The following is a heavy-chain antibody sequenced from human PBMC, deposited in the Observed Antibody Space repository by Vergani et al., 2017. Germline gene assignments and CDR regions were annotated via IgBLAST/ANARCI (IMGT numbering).Heavy chain of an antibody. D-gene: IGHD1-20*01. Sequence: VQLVESGGGVVQPGGSLRLSCAASGFTFSRYGIHWVRQAPGKGLEWVSGISASGAPTYYADSVKGRVTISRDNSKNTLYLQMNSLRVEDTAVYYCARAYGRYDWFDYWGQRTLVTVSS. V-gene: IGHV3-23*04. CDR2: ISASGAPT. J-gene: IGHJ4*01. CDR3: ARAYGRYDWFDY. CDR1: GFTFSRYG.